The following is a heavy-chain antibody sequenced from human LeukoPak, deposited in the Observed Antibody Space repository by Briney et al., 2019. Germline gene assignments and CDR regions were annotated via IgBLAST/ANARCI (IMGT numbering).Heavy chain of an antibody. CDR3: ASRPKDYSSSWFDY. V-gene: IGHV1-2*02. CDR1: GYTFTGYY. Sequence: GASVKVSCKASGYTFTGYYMHWVRQAPGQGLEWMGWINPNSGGTNYAQKFQGRVTMTRDTSISTAYMELSRLRSDDTAVYYCASRPKDYSSSWFDYWGQGTWSPSPQ. J-gene: IGHJ4*02. CDR2: INPNSGGT. D-gene: IGHD6-13*01.